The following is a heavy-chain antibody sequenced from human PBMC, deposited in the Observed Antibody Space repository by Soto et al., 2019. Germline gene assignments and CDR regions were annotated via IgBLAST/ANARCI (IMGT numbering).Heavy chain of an antibody. D-gene: IGHD2-2*01. J-gene: IGHJ4*02. V-gene: IGHV3-23*01. CDR1: GFTFSSYA. CDR3: AKELGGELGYCSSTSCYRRGYFDY. CDR2: ISGSGGST. Sequence: PGGSLRLSCAASGFTFSSYAMSWVRQAPGKWLEWVSAISGSGGSTYYADSVKGRFTISRDNSKNTLYLQMNSLRAEDTAVYYWAKELGGELGYCSSTSCYRRGYFDYXGQGTLVTVYS.